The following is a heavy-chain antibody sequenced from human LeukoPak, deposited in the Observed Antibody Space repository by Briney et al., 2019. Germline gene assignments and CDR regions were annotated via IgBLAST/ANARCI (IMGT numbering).Heavy chain of an antibody. V-gene: IGHV3-23*01. Sequence: SGGSLRLSCAASGFTFNNYGMHWVRQAPGRGLEWVSAISGSGGSTYYADSVKGRFTISRDNSKNTLYLQMNSLRAEDTAVYYCARSSNAAARFDYWGQGTLVTVSS. CDR3: ARSSNAAARFDY. CDR1: GFTFNNYG. D-gene: IGHD6-13*01. CDR2: ISGSGGST. J-gene: IGHJ4*02.